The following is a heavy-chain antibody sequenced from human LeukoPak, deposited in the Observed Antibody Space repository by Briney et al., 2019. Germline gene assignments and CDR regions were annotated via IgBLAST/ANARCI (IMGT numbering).Heavy chain of an antibody. Sequence: ASVTVSCMASGGTFSSYAISWVRQAPGQGLEWMGGIIPIFGTANYAQTFQGRVTITTDASTSTAYMELSRLRSQDPGLYFCAREQRGGLSASLGGLFASYYTYYYMDVWGRGTTVTVSS. J-gene: IGHJ6*03. CDR3: AREQRGGLSASLGGLFASYYTYYYMDV. D-gene: IGHD3-16*01. CDR2: IIPIFGTA. V-gene: IGHV1-69*05. CDR1: GGTFSSYA.